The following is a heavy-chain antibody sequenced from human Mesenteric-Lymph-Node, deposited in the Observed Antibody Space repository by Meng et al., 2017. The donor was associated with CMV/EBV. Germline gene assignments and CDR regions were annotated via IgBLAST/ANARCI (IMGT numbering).Heavy chain of an antibody. CDR1: GGSISGYY. J-gene: IGHJ4*02. Sequence: SETLSLTCTVSGGSISGYYWTWIRQPPGKGLEWIGYVYYSGSTNYNPSLKSRVTISVDTSKNQFSLKLTSVTAADTALYYCARGQWLVYYFDYWGQGTLVTVSS. V-gene: IGHV4-59*01. CDR2: VYYSGST. CDR3: ARGQWLVYYFDY. D-gene: IGHD6-19*01.